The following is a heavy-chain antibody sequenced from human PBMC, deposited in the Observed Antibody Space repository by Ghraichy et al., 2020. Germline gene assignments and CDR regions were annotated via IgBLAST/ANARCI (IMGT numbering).Heavy chain of an antibody. J-gene: IGHJ4*02. V-gene: IGHV4-31*02. CDR2: IYYSGST. CDR3: ARAEGGYSGYDLHSRSGSIDY. D-gene: IGHD5-12*01. CDR1: GGSISSGGYY. Sequence: SQTLSLTCTVSGGSISSGGYYWSWIRQHPGKGLEWIGYIYYSGSTYYNPSLKSRVTISVDTSKNQFSLKLSSVTAADTAVYYCARAEGGYSGYDLHSRSGSIDYWGQGTLVTVSS.